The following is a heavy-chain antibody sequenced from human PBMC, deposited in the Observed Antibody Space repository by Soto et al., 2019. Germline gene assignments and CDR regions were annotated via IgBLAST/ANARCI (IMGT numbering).Heavy chain of an antibody. CDR3: AKGLAHDIVVVVAGSLDY. CDR1: GFTFSSYV. J-gene: IGHJ4*02. V-gene: IGHV3-23*01. D-gene: IGHD2-15*01. CDR2: ISGSDGST. Sequence: EVQLLESGGGLVQPGGSLRLSCAASGFTFSSYVMNWVRQAPGKGLEWVSTISGSDGSTYYADSVKGRFTISRDNSKNPLYLQVNSLRAEDTAVYYCAKGLAHDIVVVVAGSLDYWGQGTLVTVSS.